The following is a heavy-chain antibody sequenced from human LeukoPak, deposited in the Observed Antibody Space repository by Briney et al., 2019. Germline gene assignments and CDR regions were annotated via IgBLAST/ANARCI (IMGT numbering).Heavy chain of an antibody. Sequence: GGSLRLSREASGFTFRSYAMSWVRQAPGKGLEWVSLISNSGVNTYCANSVKGRFTISRDNSKNTLYLQMNSLRDEDTAIYYCAKRNSSGWYYFDYWGQGTLVTVSS. J-gene: IGHJ4*02. CDR3: AKRNSSGWYYFDY. V-gene: IGHV3-23*01. D-gene: IGHD6-19*01. CDR1: GFTFRSYA. CDR2: ISNSGVNT.